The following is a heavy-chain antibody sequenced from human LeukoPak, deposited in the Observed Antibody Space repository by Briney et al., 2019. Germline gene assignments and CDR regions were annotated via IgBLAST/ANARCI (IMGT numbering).Heavy chain of an antibody. CDR1: GFTFSGYY. CDR3: SGGTPELPRELLWCGEFTSSEDR. J-gene: IGHJ3*01. Sequence: PSETLSLTCAVSGFTFSGYYLSWIRQPPGKGLEWIAEINHSGSTNYNPALKSRGTISLDTSNNHSPLKLINVPTADTAAYYCSGGTPELPRELLWCGEFTSSEDRWGQGTLVTVSS. D-gene: IGHD3-10*01. V-gene: IGHV4-34*08. CDR2: INHSGST.